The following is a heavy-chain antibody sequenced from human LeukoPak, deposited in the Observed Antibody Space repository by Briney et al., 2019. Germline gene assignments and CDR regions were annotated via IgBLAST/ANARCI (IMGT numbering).Heavy chain of an antibody. Sequence: SVKVSCKASGGTFSSYAISWVRQAPGQGLEWMGGIIPIFGTANYAQKFQGRVTITTDESTSTAYMELSSLRSEDTAVYYCAREGGGLAARGGGFDYWGQGTLVTVSS. J-gene: IGHJ4*02. CDR3: AREGGGLAARGGGFDY. CDR2: IIPIFGTA. D-gene: IGHD2-15*01. CDR1: GGTFSSYA. V-gene: IGHV1-69*05.